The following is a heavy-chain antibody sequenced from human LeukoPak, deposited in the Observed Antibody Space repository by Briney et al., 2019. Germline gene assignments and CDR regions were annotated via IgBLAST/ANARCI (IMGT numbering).Heavy chain of an antibody. J-gene: IGHJ6*02. CDR1: GGSISSSSYY. CDR2: IYYSGST. D-gene: IGHD6-19*01. Sequence: SETLSLTCTVSGGSISSSSYYWGWIRQPPGKGLEWIGSIYYSGSTYYNPSLKSRVTISVDTSKNQFSLKLSSVTAADTAVYYCARESGIAVAGQYGVDVWGQGTTVTVSS. V-gene: IGHV4-39*02. CDR3: ARESGIAVAGQYGVDV.